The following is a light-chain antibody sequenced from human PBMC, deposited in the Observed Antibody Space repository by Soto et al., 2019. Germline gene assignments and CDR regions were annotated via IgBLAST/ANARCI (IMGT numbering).Light chain of an antibody. J-gene: IGKJ3*01. CDR2: GAS. CDR1: QSVGSD. CDR3: QQYNNWPPVT. Sequence: EIVMTQSPTTLSVSPGESVTLSCRASQSVGSDLAWYQQIPGQAPRLLIYGASTRATGIPARFSGSGSATEFTLTISSLQSEDFAVYYCQQYNNWPPVTFGPGTKVDIK. V-gene: IGKV3-15*01.